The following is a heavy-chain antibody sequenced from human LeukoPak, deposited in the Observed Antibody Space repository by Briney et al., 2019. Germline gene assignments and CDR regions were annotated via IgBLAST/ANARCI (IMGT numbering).Heavy chain of an antibody. J-gene: IGHJ4*02. V-gene: IGHV3-23*01. D-gene: IGHD2-15*01. CDR1: GFTFSSYA. Sequence: GGSLSFTCAASGFTFSSYALSWVRQAPGKGLEWVSAISGSGGSTYYADSVKGRFTISRDNSKNTLYLQMNSLRAEDTAVYYSAKMWEESCHAPRSGSSTGWGQRSLVTVSP. CDR2: ISGSGGST. CDR3: AKMWEESCHAPRSGSSTG.